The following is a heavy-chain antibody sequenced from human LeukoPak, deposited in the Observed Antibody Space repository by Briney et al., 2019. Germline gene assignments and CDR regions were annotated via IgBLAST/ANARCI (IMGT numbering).Heavy chain of an antibody. CDR1: GYTFTSYG. Sequence: ASVTVSFKASGYTFTSYGISWVRQAPGQGLEWMGWISAYNGNTNYAQKLQGRVTMTTDTSTSTAYMELRSLRSDDTAVYYCARADSSSSWFDPRGQGTLVTVSS. CDR3: ARADSSSSWFDP. V-gene: IGHV1-18*01. D-gene: IGHD6-6*01. CDR2: ISAYNGNT. J-gene: IGHJ5*02.